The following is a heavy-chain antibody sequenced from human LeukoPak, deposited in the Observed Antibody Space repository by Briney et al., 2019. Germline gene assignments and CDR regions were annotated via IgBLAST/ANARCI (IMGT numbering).Heavy chain of an antibody. V-gene: IGHV1-24*01. CDR2: FDPEDGET. CDR1: GYTLTELS. CDR3: ARSPTIFGVVTRGMDV. J-gene: IGHJ6*02. D-gene: IGHD3-3*01. Sequence: ASVKVSCKVSGYTLTELSMHWVRQAPGKRLEWMGGFDPEDGETIYAQKFQGRVTMTEDTSTDTAYMELSSLRSEDTAVYYCARSPTIFGVVTRGMDVWGQGTTVTVSS.